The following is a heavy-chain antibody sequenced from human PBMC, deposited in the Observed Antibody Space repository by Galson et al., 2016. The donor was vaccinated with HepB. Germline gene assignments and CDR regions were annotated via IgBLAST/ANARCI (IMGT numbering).Heavy chain of an antibody. Sequence: SLRLSCAASGFTFSIYTMHWVRQAPGKGLEWVAFLSFDGNNKDYADSVKGRFTISRDNSENTLSLQMNSLRDEDTAVYYCARVSYYGSGTYRAFDIWGRGTMVTVSS. V-gene: IGHV3-30-3*01. CDR2: LSFDGNNK. CDR3: ARVSYYGSGTYRAFDI. J-gene: IGHJ3*02. CDR1: GFTFSIYT. D-gene: IGHD3-10*01.